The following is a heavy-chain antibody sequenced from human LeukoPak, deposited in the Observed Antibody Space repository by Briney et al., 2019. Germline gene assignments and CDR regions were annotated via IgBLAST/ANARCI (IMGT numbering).Heavy chain of an antibody. J-gene: IGHJ4*02. CDR1: GFTFSSYA. V-gene: IGHV3-23*01. Sequence: GGSLRLSCAASGFTFSSYAMSWVRQAPGKGLEWVSAISGSGGSTYYTDSVKGRFTISRDNSKNTLYLQMNSLRAEDTAVYYCAKAEGGGGSSWHIDYWGQGTLVTVSS. CDR3: AKAEGGGGSSWHIDY. CDR2: ISGSGGST. D-gene: IGHD6-13*01.